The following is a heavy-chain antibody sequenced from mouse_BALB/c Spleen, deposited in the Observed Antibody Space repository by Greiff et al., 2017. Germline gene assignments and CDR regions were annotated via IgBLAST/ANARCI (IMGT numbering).Heavy chain of an antibody. CDR2: ISSGSSTI. J-gene: IGHJ3*01. V-gene: IGHV5-17*02. D-gene: IGHD2-4*01. CDR1: GFTFSSFG. Sequence: DVQLVESGGGLVQPGGSRKLSCAASGFTFSSFGMHWVRQAPEKGLEWVAYISSGSSTIYYADTVKGRFTISRDNPKNTLFLQMTSLRSEDTAMYYCARDHYYDYDGSWFAYWGQGTLVTVSA. CDR3: ARDHYYDYDGSWFAY.